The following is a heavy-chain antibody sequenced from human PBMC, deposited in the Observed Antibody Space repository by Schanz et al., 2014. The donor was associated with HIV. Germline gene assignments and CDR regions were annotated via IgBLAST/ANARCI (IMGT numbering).Heavy chain of an antibody. CDR1: GISLTNNA. CDR2: INQDGSEF. V-gene: IGHV3-7*03. D-gene: IGHD3-10*01. CDR3: VKARGAGSHKDHRFDS. J-gene: IGHJ4*02. Sequence: EVQLLESGGGLVQPGGSLRLSCAASGISLTNNAMTWVRQAPGKGLEWVANINQDGSEFYYADSVKGRFTISRDKAKKSLYLQMNSLRAEDTAVYYCVKARGAGSHKDHRFDSWGQGILVTVSS.